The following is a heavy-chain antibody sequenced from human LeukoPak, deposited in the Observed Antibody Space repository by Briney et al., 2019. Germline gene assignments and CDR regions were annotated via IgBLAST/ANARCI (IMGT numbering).Heavy chain of an antibody. D-gene: IGHD3-22*01. CDR1: GYTFTGYY. J-gene: IGHJ4*02. CDR2: INPNSGGT. Sequence: GASVKVSCKASGYTFTGYYIHWVRQAPGQGLEWMGWINPNSGGTNYAQKFQGRVTMTRDTSISTAYMELSRLRSDDTAVYYCAREGDDSSGYYVPWDYWGQGTLVTVSS. CDR3: AREGDDSSGYYVPWDY. V-gene: IGHV1-2*02.